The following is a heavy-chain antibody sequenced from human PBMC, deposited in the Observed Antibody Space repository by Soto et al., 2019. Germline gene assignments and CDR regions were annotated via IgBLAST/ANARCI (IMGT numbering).Heavy chain of an antibody. V-gene: IGHV3-23*01. CDR1: GFTFSSYA. CDR2: IRSSGDKT. J-gene: IGHJ4*02. D-gene: IGHD6-19*01. Sequence: GGSLRLSCAASGFTFSSYAMSWVRQAPGKGLEWVSAIRSSGDKTYYAESVKGRFTISRDNSKSTLYLQMNSLGAEDTAVYYCAKLPVAGSSTFDYWGQGIPVTVSS. CDR3: AKLPVAGSSTFDY.